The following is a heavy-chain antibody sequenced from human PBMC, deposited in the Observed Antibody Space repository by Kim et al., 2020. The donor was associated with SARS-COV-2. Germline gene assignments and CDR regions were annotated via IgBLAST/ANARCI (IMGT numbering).Heavy chain of an antibody. J-gene: IGHJ4*02. CDR2: ISHGGSYA. V-gene: IGHV3-21*01. Sequence: GGSLRLSCTASGFTFSEYSMNWVRQAPGKGLEWVSSISHGGSYAYYADSVKGRFAVSRDNAKNSLYLQMNSLRAEDTAVYYCASLRILLSGVIDHWGQGTLVTVSS. CDR1: GFTFSEYS. D-gene: IGHD3-10*01. CDR3: ASLRILLSGVIDH.